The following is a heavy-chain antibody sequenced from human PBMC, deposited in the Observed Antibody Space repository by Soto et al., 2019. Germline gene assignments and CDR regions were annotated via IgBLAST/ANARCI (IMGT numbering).Heavy chain of an antibody. Sequence: GGSLRLSCAASGFTFDDFAMHWVRQPPGKGLEWVSGISWSSGSRVYADSVKGRFTISRDNAKNSLYLQMNSLRVEDTAFYYCARDWAAADTIRAPPDFWGQGTLVTVSS. CDR2: ISWSSGSR. CDR1: GFTFDDFA. V-gene: IGHV3-9*01. D-gene: IGHD6-13*01. J-gene: IGHJ4*02. CDR3: ARDWAAADTIRAPPDF.